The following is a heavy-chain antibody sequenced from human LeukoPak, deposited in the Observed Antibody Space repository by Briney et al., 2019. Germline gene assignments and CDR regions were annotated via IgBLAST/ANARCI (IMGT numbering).Heavy chain of an antibody. CDR2: ISYDGSNK. V-gene: IGHV3-30-3*01. CDR3: AREEEYSSGWYFGFDY. J-gene: IGHJ4*02. Sequence: PGGSLRLSCAASGFTFSSYAMHWVRQAPGKGLEWVAVISYDGSNKYYADSVKGRFTISRDNSKNTLYLQMNSLRAEDTAVYYCAREEEYSSGWYFGFDYWGQGTLVTVSS. D-gene: IGHD6-19*01. CDR1: GFTFSSYA.